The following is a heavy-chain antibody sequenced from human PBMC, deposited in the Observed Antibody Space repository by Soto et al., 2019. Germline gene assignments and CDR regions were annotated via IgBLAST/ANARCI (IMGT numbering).Heavy chain of an antibody. CDR2: ISDSGGST. Sequence: GGSLRLSCAASGFSFSNYAMNWVRQAPGKGLEWVSGISDSGGSTDYADSVKGRFSISRDNSKNTLYLQMNTLRAEDTAVYYCAKPPYSSSWYYVDYWGQGTLVTVSS. D-gene: IGHD6-13*01. CDR1: GFSFSNYA. V-gene: IGHV3-23*01. J-gene: IGHJ4*02. CDR3: AKPPYSSSWYYVDY.